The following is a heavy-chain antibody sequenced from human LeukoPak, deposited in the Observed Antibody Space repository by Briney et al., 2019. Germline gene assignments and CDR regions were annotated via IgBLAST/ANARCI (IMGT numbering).Heavy chain of an antibody. Sequence: SVKVSCKASGGTFSSYTISWVRQAPGQGLEWMGRIIPILGIANYAQKFQGRVTITADKSTSTAYMELSSLRSEDTAVYYCASAGSKYCTNGVCTDYWGQGTLVTVSS. CDR3: ASAGSKYCTNGVCTDY. J-gene: IGHJ4*02. V-gene: IGHV1-69*02. CDR2: IIPILGIA. CDR1: GGTFSSYT. D-gene: IGHD2-8*01.